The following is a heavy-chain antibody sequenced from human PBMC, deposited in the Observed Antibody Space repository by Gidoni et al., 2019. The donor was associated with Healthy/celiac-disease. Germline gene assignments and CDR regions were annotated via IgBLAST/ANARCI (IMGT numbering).Heavy chain of an antibody. Sequence: EVQLVQSGAEVKKPGESLRISCKGSGYSFTSYWISWVRQMPGKGLEWVGRIDPSDSYTNYSPSFQGHVTISADKSISTAYLQWSSLKASDTAMYYCARHDGSSYMFDPWGQGTLVTVSS. V-gene: IGHV5-10-1*01. CDR2: IDPSDSYT. J-gene: IGHJ5*02. CDR1: GYSFTSYW. CDR3: ARHDGSSYMFDP. D-gene: IGHD6-13*01.